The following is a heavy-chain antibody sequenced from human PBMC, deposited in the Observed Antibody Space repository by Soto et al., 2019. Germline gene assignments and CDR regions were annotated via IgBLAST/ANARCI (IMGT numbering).Heavy chain of an antibody. CDR1: GITVSTYR. CDR3: ARENYDFWSGYYLDY. CDR2: IKSDGTVT. Sequence: EVQLVESGGGLVQPGGSLRRSCVVSGITVSTYRMHWVRQAPGKGLVWVSHIKSDGTVTHYTDSVRGRFIISRDNAKNTSFLQMNSLRAEATAVYYCARENYDFWSGYYLDYWGQGTLVTVSS. D-gene: IGHD3-3*01. V-gene: IGHV3-74*01. J-gene: IGHJ4*02.